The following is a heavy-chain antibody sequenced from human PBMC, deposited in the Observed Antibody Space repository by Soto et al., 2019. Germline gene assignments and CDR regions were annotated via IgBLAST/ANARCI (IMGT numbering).Heavy chain of an antibody. V-gene: IGHV3-23*01. CDR2: ISTSGSNT. J-gene: IGHJ4*02. Sequence: GGSLRLSCAASGFTFNKYAMSWVRQAPGKGLECVSTISTSGSNTYYPDSVKGRFTVSRDNSCNTLHLQMNSLRAEDTALYYCAKTNEDGSLHLDYWGQGNLVTVSS. CDR3: AKTNEDGSLHLDY. CDR1: GFTFNKYA. D-gene: IGHD2-8*01.